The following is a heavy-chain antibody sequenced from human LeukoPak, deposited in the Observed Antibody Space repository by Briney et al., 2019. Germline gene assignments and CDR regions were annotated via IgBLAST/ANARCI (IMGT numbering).Heavy chain of an antibody. J-gene: IGHJ3*02. V-gene: IGHV1-24*01. CDR1: GYTLTELS. CDR3: ATWGGDFWSGYTPRRNAFDI. D-gene: IGHD3-3*01. Sequence: ASVKVSCKVSGYTLTELSMHWVRQAPGKGLEWMGGFDPEDGETIYAQKFQGRVTMAEDTSTDTAYMELSSLRSEDTAVYYCATWGGDFWSGYTPRRNAFDIWGQGTMVTVSS. CDR2: FDPEDGET.